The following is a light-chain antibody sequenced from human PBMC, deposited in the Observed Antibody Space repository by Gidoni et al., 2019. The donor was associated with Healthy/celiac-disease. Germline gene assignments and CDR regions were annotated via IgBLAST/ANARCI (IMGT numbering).Light chain of an antibody. V-gene: IGKV1-39*01. J-gene: IGKJ4*01. CDR2: AAS. CDR3: QQSYSTPPT. Sequence: DNQMTQSPSSLSASVGDRVTITSRASQSISSYLNWYQQKPGKAPKLLIYAASSLQSGVPSRFSGSGSGTDFTLTISSLQPEDFATYYCQQSYSTPPTFGGGTKVEIK. CDR1: QSISSY.